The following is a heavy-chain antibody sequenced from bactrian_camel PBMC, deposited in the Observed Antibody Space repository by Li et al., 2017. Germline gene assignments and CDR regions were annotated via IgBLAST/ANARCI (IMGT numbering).Heavy chain of an antibody. V-gene: IGHV3S53*01. CDR1: LSSLNTHC. Sequence: HVQLVESGGGSVQAGGSMRLSCVASLSSLNTHCMGWFRQTPGKEREGVATISPATGMIDYADSAKGRFTISVDNAKNPVMVYLKMPTLKPDDTAMYYCAAGSWVAGSLDEHDYVHWGQGTQVTVS. J-gene: IGHJ4*01. CDR3: AAGSWVAGSLDEHDYVH. CDR2: ISPATGMI. D-gene: IGHD6*01.